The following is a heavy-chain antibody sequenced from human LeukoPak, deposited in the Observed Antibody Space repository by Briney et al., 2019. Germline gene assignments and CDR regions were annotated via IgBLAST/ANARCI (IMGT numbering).Heavy chain of an antibody. D-gene: IGHD2-2*01. CDR1: GFTFSSYG. CDR2: IRYDGSNK. V-gene: IGHV3-30*02. J-gene: IGHJ6*03. Sequence: GGSLRLSCAASGFTFSSYGMHWVRQAPGKGLEWVAFIRYDGSNKYYADSVKSRFTISRDNSKNTLYLQMNSLRAEDTAVYYCAKVARVPAANYYYYYMDVWGKGTTVTVSS. CDR3: AKVARVPAANYYYYYMDV.